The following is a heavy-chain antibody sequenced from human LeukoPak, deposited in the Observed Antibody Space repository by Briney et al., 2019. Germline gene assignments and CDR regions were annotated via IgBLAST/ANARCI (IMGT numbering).Heavy chain of an antibody. CDR2: MNSRGDT. J-gene: IGHJ4*02. D-gene: IGHD2-8*01. V-gene: IGHV4-59*08. CDR1: GGSIRSYH. Sequence: SETLSLTCTVSGGSIRSYHWSWIRQSPGKALEWIAYMNSRGDTKYNPSLKSRVTISMDTPKNKFSLKVSSVTDADTALYFCARTTSNGSADYWGQGTQVTVS. CDR3: ARTTSNGSADY.